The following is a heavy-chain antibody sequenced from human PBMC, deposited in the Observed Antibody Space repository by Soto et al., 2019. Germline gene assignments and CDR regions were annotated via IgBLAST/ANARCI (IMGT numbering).Heavy chain of an antibody. CDR3: ARRHCTNGVCYIGYYYYGMDV. CDR1: GGTFSSYA. J-gene: IGHJ6*02. Sequence: SVKVSCKASGGTFSSYAISWVRQAPGQGLEWMGGIIPIFGTANYAQKFQGRVTITADESPSTAYMELSSLRSEDTAVYYCARRHCTNGVCYIGYYYYGMDVWG. CDR2: IIPIFGTA. V-gene: IGHV1-69*13. D-gene: IGHD2-8*01.